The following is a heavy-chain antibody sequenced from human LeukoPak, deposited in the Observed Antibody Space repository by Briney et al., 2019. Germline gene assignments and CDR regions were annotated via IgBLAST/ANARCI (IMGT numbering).Heavy chain of an antibody. CDR2: ISTDGSST. CDR1: GFTFSSYW. D-gene: IGHD2-2*01. Sequence: GGSLRLSCAVSGFTFSSYWMHWVRQAPGKGLVWVSRISTDGSSTISADSVKGRFTISRDNARNTVYLQMNSLRAEDTALYYCASGYCSSRCHANWFDPWGQGTLVTVSS. V-gene: IGHV3-74*01. J-gene: IGHJ5*02. CDR3: ASGYCSSRCHANWFDP.